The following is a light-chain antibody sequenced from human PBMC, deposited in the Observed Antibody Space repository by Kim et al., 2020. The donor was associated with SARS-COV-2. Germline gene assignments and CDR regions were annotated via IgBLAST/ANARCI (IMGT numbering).Light chain of an antibody. J-gene: IGLJ1*01. CDR3: SYRDSSVSHNFL. Sequence: GQTVMSTCRGDSLRNYPATWCHQKPGQPALLVIYGRKHRPSGVPDRCSGSSSGDTAALTITGTQAADEAAYYCSYRDSSVSHNFLFGSGTKVTVL. V-gene: IGLV3-19*01. CDR2: GRK. CDR1: SLRNYP.